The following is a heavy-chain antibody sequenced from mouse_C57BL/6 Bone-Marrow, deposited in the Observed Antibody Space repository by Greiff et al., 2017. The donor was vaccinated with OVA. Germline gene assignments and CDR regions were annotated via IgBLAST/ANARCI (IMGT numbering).Heavy chain of an antibody. Sequence: EVQLQQSGGGLVKPGGSLKLSCAASGFTFSSYAMSWVRQTPEKRLEWVATISDGGSYTYYPDNVKGRFTISRDNAKNNLYLQMSHLKSEDTAMYYCARGNWDDYFDYWGQGTTLTVSS. V-gene: IGHV5-4*01. CDR2: ISDGGSYT. J-gene: IGHJ2*01. CDR1: GFTFSSYA. CDR3: ARGNWDDYFDY. D-gene: IGHD4-1*01.